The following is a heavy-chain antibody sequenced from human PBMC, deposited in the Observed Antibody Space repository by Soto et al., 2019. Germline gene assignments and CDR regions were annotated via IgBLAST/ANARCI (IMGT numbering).Heavy chain of an antibody. CDR3: ARAVYGDYLDY. CDR1: GGSISSGGYY. J-gene: IGHJ4*02. CDR2: IYYSGTT. Sequence: SETLSLTCTVSGGSISSGGYYWSWIRQHPGKGLEWIGYIYYSGTTYDNPSLRGRVTISVDTSNNQFSLKLSSVTAADTAVYFCARAVYGDYLDYWGQGALVTVSS. V-gene: IGHV4-30-4*08. D-gene: IGHD4-17*01.